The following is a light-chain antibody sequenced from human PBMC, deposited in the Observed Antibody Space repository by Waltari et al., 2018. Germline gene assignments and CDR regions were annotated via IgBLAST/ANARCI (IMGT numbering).Light chain of an antibody. CDR1: QSISHY. CDR2: AAS. Sequence: DIQMTQSPSSLSASVGARVTITCRASQSISHYLNWYQQKPGKAPKILIYAASTLQSGVPSRFSGSGSGTDFTLTISSLQTEDFGTYYCQQSYSLYTFGQGTKLEIK. V-gene: IGKV1-39*01. J-gene: IGKJ2*01. CDR3: QQSYSLYT.